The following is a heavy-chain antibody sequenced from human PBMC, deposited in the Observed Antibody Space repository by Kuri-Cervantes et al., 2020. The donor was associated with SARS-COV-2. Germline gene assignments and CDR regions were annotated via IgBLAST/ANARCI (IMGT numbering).Heavy chain of an antibody. CDR3: AKHMTTVTTYAHNVDAFDI. D-gene: IGHD4-17*01. J-gene: IGHJ3*02. Sequence: GESLKISCAASGFTFSSYEMNWVRQAPGKGLEWVSYISSSGSTIYYADSVKGRFTISRDNSKNTLYLQMNSLRAEDTAVYYCAKHMTTVTTYAHNVDAFDIWGQGTMVTVSS. CDR2: ISSSGSTI. V-gene: IGHV3-48*03. CDR1: GFTFSSYE.